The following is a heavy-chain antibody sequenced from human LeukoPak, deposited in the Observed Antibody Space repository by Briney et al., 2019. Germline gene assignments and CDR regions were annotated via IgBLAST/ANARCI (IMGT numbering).Heavy chain of an antibody. V-gene: IGHV4-59*01. Sequence: SETLSLTCTVFGGSISSYYWSWIRQPPGKGLEWIGYIYYSGSTNYNPSLKSRVTMSVDTSKSQLSLKLSSVTSADTAVYYCATMVQGIYTYFGSWGQGNLVAVSS. CDR1: GGSISSYY. CDR2: IYYSGST. CDR3: ATMVQGIYTYFGS. D-gene: IGHD3-10*01. J-gene: IGHJ4*02.